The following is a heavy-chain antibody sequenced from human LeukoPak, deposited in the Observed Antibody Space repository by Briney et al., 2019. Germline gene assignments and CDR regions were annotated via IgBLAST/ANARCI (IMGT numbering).Heavy chain of an antibody. J-gene: IGHJ6*03. CDR3: ARVRVAGHYYYYYYMDV. D-gene: IGHD6-19*01. CDR2: ISLATGAP. CDR1: GYTLTSYG. Sequence: ASVKVSCKASGYTLTSYGISWVQPAPGQGLEWVAWISLATGAPSYAQTFQGRVTLTTDTSTSTAYMELRSLRSDDTAVYYCARVRVAGHYYYYYYMDVWGKGTTVTVSS. V-gene: IGHV1-18*01.